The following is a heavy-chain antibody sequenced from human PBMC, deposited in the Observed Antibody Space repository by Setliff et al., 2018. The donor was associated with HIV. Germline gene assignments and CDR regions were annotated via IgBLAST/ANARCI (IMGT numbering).Heavy chain of an antibody. V-gene: IGHV3-23*01. CDR2: ITAGGTT. J-gene: IGHJ4*02. CDR1: GFTFSSYA. Sequence: QPGGSLRLSCAASGFTFSSYAMSWVRQAPGKGLEWVSIITAGGTTYYADSVKGRFTISRDNSKNTVYLQMNSLRAEDTAVYYCARHPYGVFDYWGQGTLVTVSS. D-gene: IGHD3-3*01. CDR3: ARHPYGVFDY.